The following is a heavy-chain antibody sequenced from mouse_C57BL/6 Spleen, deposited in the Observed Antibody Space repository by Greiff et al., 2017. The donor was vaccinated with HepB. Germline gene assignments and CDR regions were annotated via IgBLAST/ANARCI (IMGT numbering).Heavy chain of an antibody. CDR3: ALDSSGRFAY. CDR2: VYPYNGGT. Sequence: EVQLQQSGPVLVKPGPSVKISCKASGFTFTDYYMHWVKQSLGKSLDWIGLVYPYNGGTSYNKKFKGKATLTVDTSSSTAYMELNSLTSEDSAVYYWALDSSGRFAYWGQGTLVTVSA. V-gene: IGHV1-36*01. D-gene: IGHD3-2*02. J-gene: IGHJ3*01. CDR1: GFTFTDYY.